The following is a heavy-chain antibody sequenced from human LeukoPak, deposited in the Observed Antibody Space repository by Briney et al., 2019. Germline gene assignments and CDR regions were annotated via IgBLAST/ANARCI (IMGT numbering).Heavy chain of an antibody. CDR3: ARHLPARAIDY. Sequence: GGSLRLSCAASGFTFSSYAMSWVRQAPGKGLEWVSAISGSGGSTYYADSVKGRFTISRDNAKTSLYSQMNSLRAEDTAVYYCARHLPARAIDYWGQGTLVTVSS. CDR2: ISGSGGST. D-gene: IGHD1-26*01. V-gene: IGHV3-23*01. CDR1: GFTFSSYA. J-gene: IGHJ4*02.